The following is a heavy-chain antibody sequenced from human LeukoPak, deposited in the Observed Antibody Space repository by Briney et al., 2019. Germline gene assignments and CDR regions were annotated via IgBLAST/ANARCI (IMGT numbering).Heavy chain of an antibody. Sequence: GESLRISCKGSGYSFTSYWIGWVRQMPGKGLEWMGIIYPGDSDTRYSPSFQGQVTISADKSISTAYLQWSSLKASDTAMYYCARHEGSTYYDFWSGYASGFDYWGPGTLVTVSS. CDR3: ARHEGSTYYDFWSGYASGFDY. J-gene: IGHJ4*02. CDR2: IYPGDSDT. V-gene: IGHV5-51*01. CDR1: GYSFTSYW. D-gene: IGHD3-3*01.